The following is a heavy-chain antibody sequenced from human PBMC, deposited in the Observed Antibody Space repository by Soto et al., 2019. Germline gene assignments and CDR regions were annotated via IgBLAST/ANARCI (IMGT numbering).Heavy chain of an antibody. V-gene: IGHV1-69*02. Sequence: SVKVSCNAPGGSFSSYTISWVRQAPGQGLEWMGRIIPILGIANYAQKFQGRVTITADKSTSTAYMELSSLRSEDTAVYYCARMVVVPAAIVDNCFDPWGQGTLVTVSS. CDR2: IIPILGIA. CDR3: ARMVVVPAAIVDNCFDP. D-gene: IGHD2-2*01. CDR1: GGSFSSYT. J-gene: IGHJ5*02.